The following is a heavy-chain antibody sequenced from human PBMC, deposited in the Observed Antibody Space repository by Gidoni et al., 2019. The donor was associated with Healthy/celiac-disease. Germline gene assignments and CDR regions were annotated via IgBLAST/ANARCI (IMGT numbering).Heavy chain of an antibody. V-gene: IGHV3-15*01. D-gene: IGHD6-6*01. CDR3: TIFGRSSSPY. Sequence: EVQLGESGGGLVKPGGSLRLACAACGLTFSNAWMSWVRQAPGKGLEWVGRIKRKTDGGTTDYAAPVKGRFTISRDDSKNTLYLQMNSLKTEDTAVYYCTIFGRSSSPYWGQGTLVTVSS. CDR2: IKRKTDGGTT. J-gene: IGHJ4*02. CDR1: GLTFSNAW.